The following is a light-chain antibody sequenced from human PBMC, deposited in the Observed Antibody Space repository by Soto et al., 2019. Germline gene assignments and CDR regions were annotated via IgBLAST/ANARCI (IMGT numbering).Light chain of an antibody. CDR2: GAS. V-gene: IGKV3-20*01. CDR3: QQYGRSPPYT. Sequence: EIVLTQSPGTLSLSPGERDTLSCRASQTVSSSYLTWYQHKPGQAPRLLIYGASSRATAIPDRFSGSGSGTDFTLTISRLEPEDFAVYYCQQYGRSPPYTFGQGTKLEIK. J-gene: IGKJ2*01. CDR1: QTVSSSY.